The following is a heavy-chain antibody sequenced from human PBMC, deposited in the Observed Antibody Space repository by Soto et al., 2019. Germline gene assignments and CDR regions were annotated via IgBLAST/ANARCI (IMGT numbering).Heavy chain of an antibody. D-gene: IGHD6-13*01. J-gene: IGHJ5*02. CDR1: GGSFSGYY. V-gene: IGHV4-34*01. CDR2: INHSGST. Sequence: SETLSLTCAVYGGSFSGYYWSWIRQPPGKGLEWIGEINHSGSTNYNPSLKSRVTISVDTSKNQFSLKLSSVTAADTAVYYCARAAAGTWWFDPWGQGTLVTVSS. CDR3: ARAAAGTWWFDP.